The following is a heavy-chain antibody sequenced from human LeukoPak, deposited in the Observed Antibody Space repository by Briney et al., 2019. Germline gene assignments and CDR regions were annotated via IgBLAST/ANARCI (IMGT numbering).Heavy chain of an antibody. J-gene: IGHJ6*03. CDR1: GFTFSNYA. V-gene: IGHV3-30-3*01. CDR2: ISYDGSNK. CDR3: ARDRHVPGLYYYYMDV. Sequence: GGSLRLSCAASGFTFSNYAKHGVRQAPGKGLGGVAVISYDGSNKYYADSVKGRFTISRDNSKNTLYLQMNSLRAEDKAVYFCARDRHVPGLYYYYMDVWGKGTTVTVSS. D-gene: IGHD6-6*01.